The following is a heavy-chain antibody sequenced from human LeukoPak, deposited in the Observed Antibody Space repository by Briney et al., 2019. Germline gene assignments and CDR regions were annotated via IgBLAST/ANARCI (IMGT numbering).Heavy chain of an antibody. V-gene: IGHV4-34*01. D-gene: IGHD3-9*01. Sequence: SETLSLTCAVYGGSFSGYYWSWIRQPPGKGLEWIGEINHSGSTNYNPSLKSRVTISVDTSKNQFSLKLSSVTAADTAVYYCASGLRYFDLYYWGQGTLVTVSS. CDR2: INHSGST. CDR3: ASGLRYFDLYY. J-gene: IGHJ4*02. CDR1: GGSFSGYY.